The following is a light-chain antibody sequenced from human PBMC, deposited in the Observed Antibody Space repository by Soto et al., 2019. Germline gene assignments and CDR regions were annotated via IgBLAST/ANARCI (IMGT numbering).Light chain of an antibody. J-gene: IGLJ2*01. V-gene: IGLV2-14*01. CDR3: SSYTSRNTLA. CDR1: SSDVGGYNF. Sequence: QSALTQPASVSGSPGQSITISCTGTSSDVGGYNFVSWYQQHPGKAPKLMIYEVTDRPSGVSNRFSGSKSGSTASLTISGXXXXXXXDYXCSSYTSRNTLAFGGGT. CDR2: EVT.